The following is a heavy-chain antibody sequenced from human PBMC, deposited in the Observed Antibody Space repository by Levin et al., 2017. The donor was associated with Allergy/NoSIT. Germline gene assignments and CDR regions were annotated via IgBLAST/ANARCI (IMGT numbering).Heavy chain of an antibody. CDR1: GFTFSSYA. V-gene: IGHV3-30*04. Sequence: PGGSLRLSCAASGFTFSSYAMHWVRQAPGKGLEWVAVISYDGSNKYYADSVKGRFTISRDNSKNTLYLQMNSLRAEDTAVYYCAKLVGQAQGRYRPGVRRAFDIWGQGTMVTVSS. J-gene: IGHJ3*02. CDR2: ISYDGSNK. D-gene: IGHD1-1*01. CDR3: AKLVGQAQGRYRPGVRRAFDI.